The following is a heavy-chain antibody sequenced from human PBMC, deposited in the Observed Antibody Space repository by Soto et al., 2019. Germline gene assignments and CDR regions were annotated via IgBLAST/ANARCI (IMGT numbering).Heavy chain of an antibody. CDR2: IWYDGSNK. J-gene: IGHJ6*03. CDR1: GFTFSSYG. CDR3: ARDDRPVVYYIGYMDV. V-gene: IGHV3-33*01. Sequence: GGSLRLSCAASGFTFSSYGMHWVRQAPGKGLEWVAVIWYDGSNKYYADSVKGRFTISRDNSKSTLYLQMNTLRAEDTAVYYCARDDRPVVYYIGYMDVWGKGTTVTVSS. D-gene: IGHD3-10*01.